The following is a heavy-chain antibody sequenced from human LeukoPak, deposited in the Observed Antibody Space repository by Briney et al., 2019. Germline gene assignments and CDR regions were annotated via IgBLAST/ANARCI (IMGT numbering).Heavy chain of an antibody. V-gene: IGHV3-30*04. D-gene: IGHD3-9*01. CDR1: GFTSSSYA. J-gene: IGHJ4*02. CDR3: ARDYILTGYLDY. CDR2: ISYDGSNK. Sequence: GGSLRLSCAAPGFTSSSYAMHWVRQAPGKGLEWVAVISYDGSNKYYADSVKGRFTISRDNSKNTLYLQMNSLRAEDTAVYYCARDYILTGYLDYWGQGTLVTVSS.